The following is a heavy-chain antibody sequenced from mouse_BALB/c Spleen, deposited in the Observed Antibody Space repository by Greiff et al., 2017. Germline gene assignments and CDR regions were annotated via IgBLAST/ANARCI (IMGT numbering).Heavy chain of an antibody. CDR1: GYTFTSYW. D-gene: IGHD1-1*01. J-gene: IGHJ1*01. CDR2: IYPGSGST. CDR3: TGSGYDGYLDV. Sequence: LQQPGSELVTPGASVKLSCKASGYTFTSYWMHWVKQRHGQGLEWIGNIYPGSGSTNYAEKFKSKGTLTVDTSSSTSYMHLSSLTSEDSAVYYCTGSGYDGYLDVGGAGTTVTVSS. V-gene: IGHV1S22*01.